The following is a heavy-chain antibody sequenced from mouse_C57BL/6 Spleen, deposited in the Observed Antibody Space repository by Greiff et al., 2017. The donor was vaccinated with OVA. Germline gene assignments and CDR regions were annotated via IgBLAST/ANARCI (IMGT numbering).Heavy chain of an antibody. D-gene: IGHD4-1*02. Sequence: EVQLQQSGPELVKPGASVKISCKASGYTFTDYYMNWVKQSHGKSLEWIGDINPNNGGTSYNQKFKGKATLTVDKSSSTAYMEHRSRTSEDSAVYYCARNPQLGRGYAMDYWGQGTSGTVS. CDR3: ARNPQLGRGYAMDY. V-gene: IGHV1-26*01. J-gene: IGHJ4*01. CDR2: INPNNGGT. CDR1: GYTFTDYY.